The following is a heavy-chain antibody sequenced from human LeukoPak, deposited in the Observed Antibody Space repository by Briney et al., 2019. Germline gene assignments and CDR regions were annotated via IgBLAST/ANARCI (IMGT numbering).Heavy chain of an antibody. J-gene: IGHJ4*02. D-gene: IGHD3-22*01. CDR2: INHSGST. CDR1: GGSFSGYY. CDR3: ARGGYDSSGYRRRRANYYFGY. V-gene: IGHV4-34*01. Sequence: NASETLSLTCAVYGGSFSGYYWSWIRQPPGKGLEWIGEINHSGSTNYNPSLKSRVAISVDTSKNQFSLKLSSVTAADTAVYYCARGGYDSSGYRRRRANYYFGYWGQGTLVTVSS.